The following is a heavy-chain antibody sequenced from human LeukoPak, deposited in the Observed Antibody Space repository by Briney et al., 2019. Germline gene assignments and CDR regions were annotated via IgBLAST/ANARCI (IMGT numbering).Heavy chain of an antibody. CDR1: GYTFTSYY. CDR2: INPSGGST. J-gene: IGHJ4*02. D-gene: IGHD3-22*01. Sequence: GASVKVSXKASGYTFTSYYMHWVRQAPGQGLEWMGIINPSGGSTSYAQKFQGRVTMTRDTSTSTVYMELSSLRSEDTAVYYCARRRTTYYYDSSGYCDYWGQGTLVTVSS. V-gene: IGHV1-46*01. CDR3: ARRRTTYYYDSSGYCDY.